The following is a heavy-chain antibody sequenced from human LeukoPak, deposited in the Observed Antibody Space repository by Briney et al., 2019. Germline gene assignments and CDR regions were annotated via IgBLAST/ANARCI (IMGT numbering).Heavy chain of an antibody. CDR2: IKQGGSEK. Sequence: GGSLRLSCAASGFTFSSYWMSWVRQAPGKGLEWVANIKQGGSEKYYVDSVKGRFTISRDNAKNSLYLQMNSLRAEDTAVYYCARYLSYYYDSSGYYYSLLFDYWGQGTLVTVSS. V-gene: IGHV3-7*01. D-gene: IGHD3-22*01. CDR3: ARYLSYYYDSSGYYYSLLFDY. CDR1: GFTFSSYW. J-gene: IGHJ4*02.